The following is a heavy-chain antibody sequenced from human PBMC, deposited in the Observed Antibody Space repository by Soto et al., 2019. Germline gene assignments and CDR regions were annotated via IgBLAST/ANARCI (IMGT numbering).Heavy chain of an antibody. CDR2: IYPHDSDT. V-gene: IGHV5-51*01. D-gene: IGHD3-10*01. J-gene: IGHJ4*02. CDR1: GYSFTSYW. Sequence: PGESLKISCKGSGYSFTSYWISWVRQMPGKGLEWMAMIYPHDSDTRYSPSFQGRVTISADKSGSTVFLQWSSLKASDTAMYYCSRPPHGSDGAFWGQGTQVTVSS. CDR3: SRPPHGSDGAF.